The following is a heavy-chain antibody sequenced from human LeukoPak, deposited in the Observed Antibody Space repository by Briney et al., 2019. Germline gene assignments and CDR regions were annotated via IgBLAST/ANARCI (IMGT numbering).Heavy chain of an antibody. Sequence: GGSLRLSCAASGFTFSSYAMSWVRQAPGRGLEWVSAISGSGGSTYYADSVKGRFTISRDNSKNTLYLQMNSLRAEDTAVYYCARGPSGYHNTGGQGTLVTVSS. CDR2: ISGSGGST. J-gene: IGHJ4*02. V-gene: IGHV3-23*01. CDR3: ARGPSGYHNT. CDR1: GFTFSSYA. D-gene: IGHD5-12*01.